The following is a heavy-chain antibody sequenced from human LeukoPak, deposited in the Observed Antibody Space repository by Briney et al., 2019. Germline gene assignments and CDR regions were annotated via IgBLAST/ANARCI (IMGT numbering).Heavy chain of an antibody. CDR2: IYPGDSDT. CDR3: ARHVYKLVRYFDY. CDR1: GYNFTSYW. V-gene: IGHV5-51*01. J-gene: IGHJ4*02. D-gene: IGHD6-13*01. Sequence: GESLKISCKGSGYNFTSYWIGWVRQMPGKGLEWMGIIYPGDSDTRYSPSFQGQVTISADKSISTAYLQWSSLKASDTAMYYCARHVYKLVRYFDYWGQGTLVTVSS.